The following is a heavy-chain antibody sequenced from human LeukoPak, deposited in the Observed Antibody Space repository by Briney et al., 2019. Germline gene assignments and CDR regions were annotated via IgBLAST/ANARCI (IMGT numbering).Heavy chain of an antibody. Sequence: SETLSLTCSVSGGSISSYYWSWIRQPAGKGLEWIGRIYSSGTITYNPSLQSRVTMSVDTSKNQFSLKLSSVTAADTAVYYCARVKDSGSHDAFDIWGQGTMVTVSS. CDR2: IYSSGTI. D-gene: IGHD1-26*01. V-gene: IGHV4-4*07. CDR1: GGSISSYY. J-gene: IGHJ3*02. CDR3: ARVKDSGSHDAFDI.